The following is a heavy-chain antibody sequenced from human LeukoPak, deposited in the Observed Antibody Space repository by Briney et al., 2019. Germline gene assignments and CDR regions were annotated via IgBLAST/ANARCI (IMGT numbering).Heavy chain of an antibody. CDR1: GFTFSSYA. CDR2: IYYSGST. Sequence: LRLSCAASGFTFSSYAMSWIRQPPGKGLEWIGYIYYSGSTYYNPSLKSRVTISVDTSKNQFSLKLSSVTAADTAVYYCAKNAYRADYFDYWGQGTLVTVSS. D-gene: IGHD2-21*01. J-gene: IGHJ4*02. V-gene: IGHV4-30-4*08. CDR3: AKNAYRADYFDY.